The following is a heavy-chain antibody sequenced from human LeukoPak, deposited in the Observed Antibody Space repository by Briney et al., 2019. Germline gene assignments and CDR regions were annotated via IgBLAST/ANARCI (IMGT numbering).Heavy chain of an antibody. D-gene: IGHD3-16*01. Sequence: RGSLRLSCAVSGFTFSSYWMHWVRQAPGKGLVWVSRINSDGSVTGYADSVKGRFIISRDNAKNTLYVQMNSLRAEDTAVYYCARGNGMDVWGHGTTVTVSS. CDR1: GFTFSSYW. CDR2: INSDGSVT. CDR3: ARGNGMDV. J-gene: IGHJ6*02. V-gene: IGHV3-74*01.